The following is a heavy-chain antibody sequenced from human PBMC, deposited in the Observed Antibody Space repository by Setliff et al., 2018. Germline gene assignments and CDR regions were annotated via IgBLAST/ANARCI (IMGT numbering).Heavy chain of an antibody. D-gene: IGHD3-22*01. V-gene: IGHV1-18*01. CDR2: ISPYYGNT. J-gene: IGHJ4*02. CDR1: GYSFTVFG. Sequence: ASVKVSCKTSGYSFTVFGISWVRQAPGQGLEWMGWISPYYGNTNYAQQFQGRVTMTTDTSTTTAYMELTGLTSDDTALYYCVRGQGPRTVVAIPFDHWGQGTLVT. CDR3: VRGQGPRTVVAIPFDH.